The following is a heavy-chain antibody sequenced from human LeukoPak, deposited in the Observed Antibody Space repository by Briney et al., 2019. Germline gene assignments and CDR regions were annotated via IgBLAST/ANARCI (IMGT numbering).Heavy chain of an antibody. CDR2: IKQDGTEK. J-gene: IGHJ4*02. Sequence: GGSLRLSCAASGFTFSSYWMSWVRQASGKGLEWVANIKQDGTEKFYVDSVKGRFTISRDNAKNSLYLQLNSLRAEDTAVYYCARGELKWELRRGVFDYWGQGTLVTVSS. D-gene: IGHD1-26*01. CDR3: ARGELKWELRRGVFDY. CDR1: GFTFSSYW. V-gene: IGHV3-7*01.